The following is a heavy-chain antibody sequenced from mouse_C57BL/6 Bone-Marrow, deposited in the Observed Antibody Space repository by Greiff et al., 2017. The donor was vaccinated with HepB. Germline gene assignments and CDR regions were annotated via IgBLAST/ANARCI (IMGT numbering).Heavy chain of an antibody. CDR1: GYTFTNYW. CDR3: AREGEFPDYYAMDY. Sequence: VKLVESGAELVRPGTSVKMSCKASGYTFTNYWIGWAKQRPGHGLEWIGDIYPGGGYTNYNEKFKGKATLTADKSSSTAYMQFSSLTSEDSAIYYCAREGEFPDYYAMDYWGQGTSVTVSS. J-gene: IGHJ4*01. V-gene: IGHV1-63*01. CDR2: IYPGGGYT.